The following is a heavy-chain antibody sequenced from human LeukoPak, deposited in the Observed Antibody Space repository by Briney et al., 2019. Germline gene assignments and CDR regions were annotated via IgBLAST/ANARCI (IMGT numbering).Heavy chain of an antibody. Sequence: SETLSLTCTVSGGSISSGSYYWSWIRQPAGKGLEWIGRIYTSGSTNYNPSLKSRVTISVDTSKNQFSLKLSSVTAADTAVYYCARDRQQLWFDYWGQGTLVTISS. CDR2: IYTSGST. CDR3: ARDRQQLWFDY. CDR1: GGSISSGSYY. D-gene: IGHD5-18*01. V-gene: IGHV4-61*02. J-gene: IGHJ4*02.